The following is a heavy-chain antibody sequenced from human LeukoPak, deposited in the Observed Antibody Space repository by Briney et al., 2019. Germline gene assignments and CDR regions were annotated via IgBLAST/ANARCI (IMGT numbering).Heavy chain of an antibody. Sequence: PSETLSLTCAVYGGSFSGYYWSWIRQPPGKGLEWIGEINHSGSTNYNPSLKSRVTISVDTSKNQFSLKLSSVTAADTAVYYCARGGDSSSGWYVRSRWFDPWGQGTLVTVSS. D-gene: IGHD6-19*01. J-gene: IGHJ5*02. V-gene: IGHV4-34*01. CDR2: INHSGST. CDR1: GGSFSGYY. CDR3: ARGGDSSSGWYVRSRWFDP.